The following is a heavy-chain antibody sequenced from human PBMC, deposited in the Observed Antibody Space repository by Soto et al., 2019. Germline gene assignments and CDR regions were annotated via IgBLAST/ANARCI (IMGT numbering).Heavy chain of an antibody. Sequence: SETLSLTCTVSGGSISSYYWSWIRQPAGKALEWIGRFYSSGSTNYKSSLKNRVTMSVDTSKNQFSLRLTSVTAADTAVYHCAGVFQSWGDAFDLWGRGTLVTVSS. CDR3: AGVFQSWGDAFDL. CDR1: GGSISSYY. CDR2: FYSSGST. J-gene: IGHJ3*01. D-gene: IGHD2-21*01. V-gene: IGHV4-4*07.